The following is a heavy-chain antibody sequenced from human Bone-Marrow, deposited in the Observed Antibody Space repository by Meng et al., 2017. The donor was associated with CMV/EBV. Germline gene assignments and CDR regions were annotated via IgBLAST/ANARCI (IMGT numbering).Heavy chain of an antibody. CDR1: GYTFPSYD. Sequence: SSVKVSCKPSGYTFPSYDINWVRQATGQGLEWMGWIIPILGIANDAQKFQGRVTITADKSTSTAYMELSSLRSEDTAVYYCARFPLSFDRLATHYYGMDVWGQGTTVTVPS. D-gene: IGHD3-9*01. CDR2: IIPILGIA. J-gene: IGHJ6*02. V-gene: IGHV1-69*10. CDR3: ARFPLSFDRLATHYYGMDV.